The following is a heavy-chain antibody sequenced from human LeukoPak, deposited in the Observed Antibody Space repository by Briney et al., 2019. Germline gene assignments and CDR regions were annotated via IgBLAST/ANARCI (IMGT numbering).Heavy chain of an antibody. CDR1: GGTFSSYA. D-gene: IGHD5-18*01. Sequence: ASVKVSCKASGGTFSSYAISWVRQAPGQGLEWMGGIIPIFGTANYAQKFQGRVTITTDESTSTAYMELSSLRSEDTAVYYCARGNTAMAHKALDYWGQGTLVTVSS. CDR3: ARGNTAMAHKALDY. CDR2: IIPIFGTA. J-gene: IGHJ4*02. V-gene: IGHV1-69*05.